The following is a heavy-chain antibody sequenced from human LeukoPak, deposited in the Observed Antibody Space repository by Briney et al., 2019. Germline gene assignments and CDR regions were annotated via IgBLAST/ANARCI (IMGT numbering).Heavy chain of an antibody. J-gene: IGHJ4*02. CDR2: INPSGGST. Sequence: VASVKVSCKAFGYSLTNYYVHWVRQAPGQGLEWMGEINPSGGSTSYAQKFQGRITVIRDTYTNTVYMDLSSLRSEDTATYYCARGAPTTRIGAGRFDYWGQGSLLTVAS. CDR3: ARGAPTTRIGAGRFDY. D-gene: IGHD5-12*01. CDR1: GYSLTNYY. V-gene: IGHV1-46*01.